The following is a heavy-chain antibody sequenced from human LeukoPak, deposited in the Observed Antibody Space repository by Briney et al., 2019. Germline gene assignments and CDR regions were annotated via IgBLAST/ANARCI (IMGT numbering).Heavy chain of an antibody. CDR2: IYPGGSDT. J-gene: IGHJ3*02. Sequence: GESLKISCKGSGYSFTSYWIGWVRQMPGKGLEWMGIIYPGGSDTRYSPSFQGQVTISADKSISTAYLQWSSLKASDTAMYYCASAGDTSDYFYFSAFDIWGQGTMVTVSS. CDR3: ASAGDTSDYFYFSAFDI. CDR1: GYSFTSYW. V-gene: IGHV5-51*01. D-gene: IGHD3-22*01.